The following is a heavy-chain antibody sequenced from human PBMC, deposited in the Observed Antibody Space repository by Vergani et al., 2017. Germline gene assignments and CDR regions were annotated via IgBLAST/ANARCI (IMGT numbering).Heavy chain of an antibody. J-gene: IGHJ3*02. V-gene: IGHV1-2*02. Sequence: QVQLVQSGAEVKKPGASVKVSCKASGYTFTGYYMHWVRQAPGQGLEWMGWINPNSGGTNYAQKFQGRVTMTRGTSISTADMELSRLRSDDTAVYYCARSGSMVYAIRDAFDIWGQGTMVTVSS. CDR2: INPNSGGT. CDR3: ARSGSMVYAIRDAFDI. CDR1: GYTFTGYY. D-gene: IGHD2-8*01.